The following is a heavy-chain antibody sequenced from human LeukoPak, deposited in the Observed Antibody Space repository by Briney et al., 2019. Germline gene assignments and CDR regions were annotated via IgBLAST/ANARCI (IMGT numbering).Heavy chain of an antibody. CDR3: ARDIEVLRFLEPLKGYYYMDV. CDR1: GYTFTSYG. V-gene: IGHV1-18*01. Sequence: GASVKVSCKASGYTFTSYGISWVRQAPGQGLEWMGWISAYNGNTNYAQKLQGRVTMTTDTSTSTAYMELRSLRSDDTAVYYCARDIEVLRFLEPLKGYYYMDVWGKGTTVTVSS. J-gene: IGHJ6*03. D-gene: IGHD3-3*01. CDR2: ISAYNGNT.